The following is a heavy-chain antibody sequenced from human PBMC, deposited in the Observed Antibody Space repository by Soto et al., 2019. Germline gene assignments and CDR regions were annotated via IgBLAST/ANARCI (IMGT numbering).Heavy chain of an antibody. J-gene: IGHJ4*02. Sequence: QVQLVESGGGVVQPGRSLRLSCAASGFTFSSYGMHWVRQAPGKGLEWVAVISNDGSNKYHADSVKGRFTISRDNSKNPLYLQMNSLRDEDTAMYHCAKDRGWAPFDGWGQGTLLTVSS. CDR1: GFTFSSYG. D-gene: IGHD1-26*01. CDR2: ISNDGSNK. V-gene: IGHV3-30*18. CDR3: AKDRGWAPFDG.